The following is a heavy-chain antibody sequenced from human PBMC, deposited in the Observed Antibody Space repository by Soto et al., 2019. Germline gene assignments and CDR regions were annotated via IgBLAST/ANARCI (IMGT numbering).Heavy chain of an antibody. V-gene: IGHV4-31*03. CDR3: ARENYGGNPFDC. Sequence: PSETLSLTCTVSGGSISSGGYYWSWIRQHPGKGLEWIGYIYYSGSTYYNPSLKSRVTISVDTSKNQFSLKLSSVTAADTAVYYCARENYGGNPFDCWGQGTLVTVSS. CDR2: IYYSGST. J-gene: IGHJ4*02. CDR1: GGSISSGGYY. D-gene: IGHD4-17*01.